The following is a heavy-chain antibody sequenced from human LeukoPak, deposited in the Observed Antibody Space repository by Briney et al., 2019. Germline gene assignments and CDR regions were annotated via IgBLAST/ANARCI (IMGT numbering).Heavy chain of an antibody. CDR3: ARVGDYDFWSGYSGGWFDP. Sequence: ASVKVSCKASGYTFTSYDINWVRQATGQGLEWMGWMNPNSGNRGYAQKFQGRVTMTRNTPISTAYMELSSLRSEDTAVYYCARVGDYDFWSGYSGGWFDPWGQGTLVTVSS. CDR2: MNPNSGNR. D-gene: IGHD3-3*01. CDR1: GYTFTSYD. V-gene: IGHV1-8*01. J-gene: IGHJ5*02.